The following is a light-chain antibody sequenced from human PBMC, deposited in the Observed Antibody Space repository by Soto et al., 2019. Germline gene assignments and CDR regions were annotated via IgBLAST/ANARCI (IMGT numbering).Light chain of an antibody. CDR1: QTISTY. Sequence: DIQVTQSPPFVSASVGDRVTITCRASQTISTYLAWYQQKPGKAPQLLIHGASTLQSGVPSRFSGSGFGTEFTLTISSLQPEDFATYYCQQLNRYVTFGPGTKVQIK. J-gene: IGKJ3*01. CDR3: QQLNRYVT. V-gene: IGKV1-9*01. CDR2: GAS.